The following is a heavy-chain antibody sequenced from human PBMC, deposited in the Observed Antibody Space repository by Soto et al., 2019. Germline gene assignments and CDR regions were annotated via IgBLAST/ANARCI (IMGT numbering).Heavy chain of an antibody. CDR3: AREAGCSGTNCNVYFDY. D-gene: IGHD2-15*01. J-gene: IGHJ4*01. CDR2: ISYESIST. Sequence: SLRLSCVASRLTFSNYGMHWVRQAPGKGLGWVAVISYESISTVYRDSVRGRFTISRDNSRNTLYLHMNSLTPEDTAVYYCAREAGCSGTNCNVYFDYWGLGTLVTVSS. V-gene: IGHV3-30*03. CDR1: RLTFSNYG.